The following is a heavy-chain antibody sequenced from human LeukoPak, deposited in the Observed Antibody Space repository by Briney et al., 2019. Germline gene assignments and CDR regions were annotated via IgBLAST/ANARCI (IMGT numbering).Heavy chain of an antibody. CDR2: ISSSSSYI. D-gene: IGHD2-2*01. Sequence: GGSLRLSCAASGFTFSSYSMNWVRQAPGKGLEWVSSISSSSSYIYYADSVKGRFTISRDNAKNSLYLQMNSLRAEDTAVYYCARDNHVPAAIWRFDHWGQGTLVTVSS. CDR3: ARDNHVPAAIWRFDH. V-gene: IGHV3-21*01. J-gene: IGHJ4*02. CDR1: GFTFSSYS.